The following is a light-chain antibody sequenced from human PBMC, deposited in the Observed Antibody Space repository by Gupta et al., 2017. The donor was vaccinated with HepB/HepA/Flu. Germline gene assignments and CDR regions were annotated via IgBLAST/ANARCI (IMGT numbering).Light chain of an antibody. J-gene: IGKJ5*01. CDR2: GAS. CDR1: QTISIKY. CDR3: QQYSSSPPLT. Sequence: LVFTLSLGTLSLSPGERATLSCSASQTISIKYVAWYQQKPGQAPRILIYGASSRATHIPDRISGSSSGTDYFLTISRMEQEDFAVYYCQQYSSSPPLTFGQGTRLGIK. V-gene: IGKV3-20*01.